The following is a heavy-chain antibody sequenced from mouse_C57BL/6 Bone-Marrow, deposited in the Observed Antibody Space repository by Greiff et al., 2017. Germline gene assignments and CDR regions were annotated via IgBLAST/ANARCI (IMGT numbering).Heavy chain of an antibody. CDR1: GYTFTSYW. D-gene: IGHD1-1*01. V-gene: IGHV1-64*01. J-gene: IGHJ1*03. CDR2: IHPNSGST. CDR3: ARSLLLLRYGWYFDV. Sequence: QVQLQQPGAELVKPGASVKLSCKASGYTFTSYWMHWVKQRPGQGLEWIGMIHPNSGSTNYNEKFKSKATLTVDKSSSPAYMQLSSLTSEDSAVYYCARSLLLLRYGWYFDVWGTGTTVTVSS.